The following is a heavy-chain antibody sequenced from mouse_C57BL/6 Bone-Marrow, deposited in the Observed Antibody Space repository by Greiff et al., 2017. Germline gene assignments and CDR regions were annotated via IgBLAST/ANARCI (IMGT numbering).Heavy chain of an antibody. CDR1: GYTFTSYG. V-gene: IGHV1-81*01. J-gene: IGHJ3*01. CDR2: IYPRSGNT. Sequence: VKLMESGAELARPGASVKLSCKASGYTFTSYGISWVKQRTGQGLEWIGEIYPRSGNTYYNEKFKGKATLTADKSSSTAYMELRSLTSEDSAVYFCARNFRFAYWGQGTLVTVPA. CDR3: ARNFRFAY.